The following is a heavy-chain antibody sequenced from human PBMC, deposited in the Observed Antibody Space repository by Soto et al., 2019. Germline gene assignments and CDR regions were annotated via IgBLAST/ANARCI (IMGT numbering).Heavy chain of an antibody. CDR3: ARDDRTISGAVTLDY. CDR1: GYSFKNYA. D-gene: IGHD3-3*02. CDR2: SNEGSGNT. V-gene: IGHV1-3*01. Sequence: QVQRVQSGPEVKRPGASVRISCRTAGYSFKNYAIHWVRQAPGKKLEWMGWSNEGSGNTRYSQKFQGRMSIARDTSASTTYLDLRSLTSEDTAIYFCARDDRTISGAVTLDYWGPGTLVTVSS. J-gene: IGHJ4*02.